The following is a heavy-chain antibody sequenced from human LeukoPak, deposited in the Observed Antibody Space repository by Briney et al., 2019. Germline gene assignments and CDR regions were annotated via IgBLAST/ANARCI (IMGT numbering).Heavy chain of an antibody. CDR2: ISYDGSNK. CDR1: GFTFSSYG. Sequence: HAGGSLRLSCAASGFTFSSYGMHWVRQAPGKGLEWVAVISYDGSNKYYADSVKGRFTISRDNSKNTLYLQMNSLRAEDTAVYYCAKGHSYCTNGVCYFIDYWGQGTLVTVSS. CDR3: AKGHSYCTNGVCYFIDY. J-gene: IGHJ4*02. V-gene: IGHV3-30*18. D-gene: IGHD2-8*01.